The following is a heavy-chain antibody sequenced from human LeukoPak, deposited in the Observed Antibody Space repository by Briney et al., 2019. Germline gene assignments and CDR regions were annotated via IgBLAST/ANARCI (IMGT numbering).Heavy chain of an antibody. CDR1: GFTFSSYA. V-gene: IGHV3-48*01. D-gene: IGHD3-16*01. CDR3: ARIGYDYVWERRFYMDV. J-gene: IGHJ6*03. Sequence: GGSLRLSCAASGFTFSSYAMHWVRQAPGKGLEWVSYISSSSSTIYYADSVKGRFTISRDNAKNSLYLQTNSLRAEDTAVYYCARIGYDYVWERRFYMDVWGKGTTVTVSS. CDR2: ISSSSSTI.